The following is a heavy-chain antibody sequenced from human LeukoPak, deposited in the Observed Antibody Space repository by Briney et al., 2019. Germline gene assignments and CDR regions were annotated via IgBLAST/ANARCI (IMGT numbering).Heavy chain of an antibody. CDR2: ISPNNGDT. CDR1: GYSSVSHG. D-gene: IGHD3-22*01. Sequence: ASVKVSCKASGYSSVSHGIAWVRQAPGQGLEWMGWISPNNGDTNYAQNLQGRVTMTTDTSTTTAYMELRSLRSDDTALYYCARVMIASAADWFDPWGQGTLVTVSP. J-gene: IGHJ5*02. CDR3: ARVMIASAADWFDP. V-gene: IGHV1-18*01.